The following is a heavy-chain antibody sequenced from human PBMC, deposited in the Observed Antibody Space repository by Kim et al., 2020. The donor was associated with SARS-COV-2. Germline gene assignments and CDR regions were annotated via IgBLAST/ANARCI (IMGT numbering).Heavy chain of an antibody. J-gene: IGHJ4*02. CDR3: ARIQRTGYYYAFDY. V-gene: IGHV2-70*01. D-gene: IGHD3-22*01. Sequence: TSLKTRITISKDDSKNRVVLTMTSVNPVDTAAYYCARIQRTGYYYAFDYWGQGTLVTVSS.